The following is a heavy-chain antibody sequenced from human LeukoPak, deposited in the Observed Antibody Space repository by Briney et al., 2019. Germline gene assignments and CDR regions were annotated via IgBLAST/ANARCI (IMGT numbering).Heavy chain of an antibody. CDR3: ARLNGRPVDS. CDR1: GYNFMIYW. Sequence: GESLKISCKASGYNFMIYWIAWVRQLPGQGLEWMGIIYPGDSDTRYSPSFQGQVTISADKSNSTTFLQWSSLKASDSGMYYCARLNGRPVDSWGQGTLVTVSS. V-gene: IGHV5-51*01. J-gene: IGHJ4*02. CDR2: IYPGDSDT. D-gene: IGHD2-8*01.